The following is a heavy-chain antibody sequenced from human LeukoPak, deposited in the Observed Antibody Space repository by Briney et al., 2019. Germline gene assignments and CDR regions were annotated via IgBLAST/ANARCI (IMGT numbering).Heavy chain of an antibody. CDR1: GFSFSYYW. Sequence: GGSLRLSCAASGFSFSYYWMSWVRQAPGKGLEWVANTKEDGSGSSYVDSVKGRFTISRDNAKNSLYLQMNSLRAGDTAVYYCAKGGVVGTRYYFDSWGQGTLVTVSS. D-gene: IGHD2-15*01. J-gene: IGHJ4*02. CDR2: TKEDGSGS. CDR3: AKGGVVGTRYYFDS. V-gene: IGHV3-7*01.